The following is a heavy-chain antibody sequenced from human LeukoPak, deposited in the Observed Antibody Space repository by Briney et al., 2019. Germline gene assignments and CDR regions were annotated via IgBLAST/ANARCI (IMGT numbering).Heavy chain of an antibody. V-gene: IGHV4-59*08. J-gene: IGHJ4*02. Sequence: PSETLSLTCTVSGGSISSYYWSWLRQPPGKGLEWIGYIYYSGSTNYNPSLKSRVTISVDTSKNQFSLKLSSVTAADTAVYYCARRHSSGWDYDYWGQGTLVTVSS. CDR3: ARRHSSGWDYDY. CDR2: IYYSGST. CDR1: GGSISSYY. D-gene: IGHD6-19*01.